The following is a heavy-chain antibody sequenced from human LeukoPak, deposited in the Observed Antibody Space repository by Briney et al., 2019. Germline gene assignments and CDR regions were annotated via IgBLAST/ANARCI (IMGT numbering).Heavy chain of an antibody. J-gene: IGHJ4*02. Sequence: GESLKISCKGSGFSFTNYWIGWVRQMPGKGLEWMGVIYPGDSDTRYSPPFQGEVTFSADKSISTAYLQWSSLKASDTAMYYCARLYYYDSSGYYDPFDYWGQGTLVTVSS. CDR1: GFSFTNYW. CDR2: IYPGDSDT. D-gene: IGHD3-22*01. V-gene: IGHV5-51*01. CDR3: ARLYYYDSSGYYDPFDY.